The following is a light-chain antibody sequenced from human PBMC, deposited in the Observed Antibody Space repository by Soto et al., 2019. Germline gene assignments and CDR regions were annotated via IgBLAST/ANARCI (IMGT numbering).Light chain of an antibody. Sequence: QSALTQPASVSGSPGQSITISCTGTSSDVGGYNYVSWYQQHPGKAPKLMIYDVSHRPSGVSNRFSGSKSGNTASLTISGLQAEDEADYYCSSYTSSSTGVFGAGTQLTVL. CDR1: SSDVGGYNY. CDR2: DVS. CDR3: SSYTSSSTGV. J-gene: IGLJ7*01. V-gene: IGLV2-14*01.